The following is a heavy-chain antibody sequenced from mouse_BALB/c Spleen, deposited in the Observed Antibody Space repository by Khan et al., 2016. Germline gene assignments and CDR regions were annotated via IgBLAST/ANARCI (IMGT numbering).Heavy chain of an antibody. Sequence: QVQLQQSGAELMKPGASVKISCKATGYTFSRHWIEWVKQRPGHGLEWIGEILPGGGTTNYNEKFRGKATFTADTSSDTAYMQLSSLTSEDSAVDYGSRIDDGYQGPFTYSGQGTLVTVSA. V-gene: IGHV1-9*01. CDR3: SRIDDGYQGPFTY. J-gene: IGHJ3*01. CDR2: ILPGGGTT. CDR1: GYTFSRHW. D-gene: IGHD2-3*01.